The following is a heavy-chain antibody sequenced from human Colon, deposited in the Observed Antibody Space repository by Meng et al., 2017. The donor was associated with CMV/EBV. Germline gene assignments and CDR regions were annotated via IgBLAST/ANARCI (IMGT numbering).Heavy chain of an antibody. D-gene: IGHD2/OR15-2a*01. CDR1: FSFSVSS. CDR2: ISSGGVTE. CDR3: ARFLCCSSSGSPYAFDI. J-gene: IGHJ3*02. Sequence: FSFSVSSISWIRPAPGKGLEWVSYISSGGVTERYADSVNGRFTISRDNAKNSLFLQMNSLRAEDTAVYFCARFLCCSSSGSPYAFDIWGHGTVVTVSS. V-gene: IGHV3-11*01.